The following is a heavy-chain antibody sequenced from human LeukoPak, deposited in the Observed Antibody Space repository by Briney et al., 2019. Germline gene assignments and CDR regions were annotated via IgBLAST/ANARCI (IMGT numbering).Heavy chain of an antibody. V-gene: IGHV4-39*07. D-gene: IGHD6-6*01. CDR3: ARRRGGSIAARVFDY. CDR2: INHSGST. J-gene: IGHJ4*02. CDR1: GGSISSGDYY. Sequence: SETLSLTCTVSGGSISSGDYYWSWIRQPPGKGLEWIGEINHSGSTNYNPSLKSRVTISVDTSKNQFSLKLSSVTAADTAVYYCARRRGGSIAARVFDYWGQGTLVTVSS.